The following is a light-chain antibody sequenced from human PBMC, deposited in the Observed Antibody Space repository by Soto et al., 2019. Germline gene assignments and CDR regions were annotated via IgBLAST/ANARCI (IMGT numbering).Light chain of an antibody. CDR3: AAWDDSLNGVI. CDR1: SSNIGNKG. V-gene: IGLV1-36*01. J-gene: IGLJ2*01. Sequence: QSVLTQPPSVSEAPRQRVTISCSGSSSNIGNKGVNWYQQLPGKAPKLLIYQDDLLPSGVSDRFSGSKSGTSASLAISGLQSEDEADYYCAAWDDSLNGVIFGGGTKLTVL. CDR2: QDD.